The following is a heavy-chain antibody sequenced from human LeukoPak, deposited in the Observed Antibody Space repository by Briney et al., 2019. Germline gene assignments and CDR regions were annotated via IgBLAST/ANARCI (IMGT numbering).Heavy chain of an antibody. CDR2: IYYSGST. CDR1: GGSISSSSYY. V-gene: IGHV4-39*07. CDR3: ARGACTNGVCYRYYYYYYGMDV. J-gene: IGHJ6*02. D-gene: IGHD2-8*01. Sequence: SETLSLTCTVSGGSISSSSYYWGWIRQPPGKGLEWIGSIYYSGSTNYNPSLKSRVTISVDTSKNQFSLKLSSVTAADTAVYYCARGACTNGVCYRYYYYYYGMDVWGQGTTVTVSS.